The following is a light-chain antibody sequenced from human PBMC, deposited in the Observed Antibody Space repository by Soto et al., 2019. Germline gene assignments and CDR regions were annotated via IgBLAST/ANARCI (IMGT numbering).Light chain of an antibody. CDR2: GAS. Sequence: EIVLTQSPATLSLSPGERATLSCRASQSVSSYLAWYQHKPGQAPRLLIYGASNRATGIPDRFSGSGSGTDFTLTISRLEPEDFAVYYCQQYGSSPQTFGQGTKVDIK. CDR3: QQYGSSPQT. V-gene: IGKV3-20*01. J-gene: IGKJ1*01. CDR1: QSVSSY.